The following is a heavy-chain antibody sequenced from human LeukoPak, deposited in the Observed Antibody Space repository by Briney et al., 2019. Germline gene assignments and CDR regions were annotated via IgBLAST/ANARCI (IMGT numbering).Heavy chain of an antibody. CDR3: ASNSGSYSDFDY. Sequence: GGSLRLSCAASGFALSSHWMTWVRQVPGRGPEWVANVNRDGSETYYLGSVKGRFTISRDNAKNSLYLQMNSLRAEDTAVYYCASNSGSYSDFDYWGQGTLVTVSS. V-gene: IGHV3-7*01. J-gene: IGHJ4*02. CDR1: GFALSSHW. CDR2: VNRDGSET. D-gene: IGHD1-26*01.